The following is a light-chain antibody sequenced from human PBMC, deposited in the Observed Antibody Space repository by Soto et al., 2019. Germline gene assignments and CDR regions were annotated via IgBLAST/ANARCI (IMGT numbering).Light chain of an antibody. CDR2: STN. Sequence: QTVVPQEPSLTVSPGGTVTLTCGSSTGAVPSGSYPNWFQQKPGQAPRPLIYSTNNKYSGTPARFSGSLLGGKADLTLSRVQTDDEADYYCLLYYGGVHVFGTGTKLTVL. CDR3: LLYYGGVHV. CDR1: TGAVPSGSY. V-gene: IGLV7-43*01. J-gene: IGLJ1*01.